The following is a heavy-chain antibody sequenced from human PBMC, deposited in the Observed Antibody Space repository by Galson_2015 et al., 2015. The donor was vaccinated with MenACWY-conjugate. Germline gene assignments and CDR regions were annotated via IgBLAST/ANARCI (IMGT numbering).Heavy chain of an antibody. V-gene: IGHV4-39*01. Sequence: SEPLSLTCSVSGGSIYSSDHWWGWIRQPPGKGLEWIASIHHSETTHYNPSLKSRVSISVDTSKNQFSLKLSSVSAADTAVYYCARLPRGINLILEGSWGQGILVTVSS. J-gene: IGHJ5*02. CDR1: GGSIYSSDHW. D-gene: IGHD3-22*01. CDR3: ARLPRGINLILEGS. CDR2: IHHSETT.